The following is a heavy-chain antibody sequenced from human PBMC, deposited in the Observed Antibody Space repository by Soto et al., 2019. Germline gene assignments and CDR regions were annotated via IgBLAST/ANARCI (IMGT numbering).Heavy chain of an antibody. D-gene: IGHD7-27*01. V-gene: IGHV3-7*01. CDR3: ARSKDNWGSDWFDP. CDR1: GFTFSSYW. J-gene: IGHJ5*02. Sequence: GGSLRLSCAASGFTFSSYWMSWVRQAPGKGLEWVANIKQDGSEKYYVDSVKGRFTISRDNAKNSLYLQMNSLRAEDTAVYYCARSKDNWGSDWFDPWGQGTLVTVSS. CDR2: IKQDGSEK.